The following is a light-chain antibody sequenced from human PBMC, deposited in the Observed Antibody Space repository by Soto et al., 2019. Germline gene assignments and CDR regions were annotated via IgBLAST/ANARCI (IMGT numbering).Light chain of an antibody. CDR2: DNK. CDR3: QSFDNSLRGFYV. J-gene: IGLJ1*01. CDR1: SSNIGAGYD. V-gene: IGLV1-40*01. Sequence: QSVLTQPPSVSGAPGQRVTISCTGSSSNIGAGYDVHWYQQLPGRAHKLIIYDNKNRPSGVPDRFSGSNSGTSASLAITGLQAEDEADYYCQSFDNSLRGFYVFGTGTKVTVL.